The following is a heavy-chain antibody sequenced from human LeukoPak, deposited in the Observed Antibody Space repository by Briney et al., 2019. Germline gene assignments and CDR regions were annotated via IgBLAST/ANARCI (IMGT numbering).Heavy chain of an antibody. J-gene: IGHJ4*02. CDR3: VKDPSGNYFYFDY. CDR2: ISSDGGRT. V-gene: IGHV3-64D*09. CDR1: GFTFSSFA. D-gene: IGHD1-26*01. Sequence: GGSLRLSCSASGFTFSSFAMFWVRPAPAQGLEYVSGISSDGGRTNYADSVKARFTISRDNSKVTLYLQMTSLRPEDTAIYYCVKDPSGNYFYFDYWGQGTLVTVSS.